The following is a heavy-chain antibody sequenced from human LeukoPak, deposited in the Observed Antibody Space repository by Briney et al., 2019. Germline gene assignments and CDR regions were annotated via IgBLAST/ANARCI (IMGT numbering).Heavy chain of an antibody. CDR2: IKQDGSDK. CDR1: GFTFSSYW. J-gene: IGHJ4*02. Sequence: TGGSLRPSCAASGFTFSSYWMSWVRQAPGKGLEWVANIKQDGSDKYYVDSVKGRFTISRDNAKNSPYLQMNSLRAEDTAVYYCARDGYKATCSDWGQGTLVTVSS. D-gene: IGHD5-12*01. V-gene: IGHV3-7*03. CDR3: ARDGYKATCSD.